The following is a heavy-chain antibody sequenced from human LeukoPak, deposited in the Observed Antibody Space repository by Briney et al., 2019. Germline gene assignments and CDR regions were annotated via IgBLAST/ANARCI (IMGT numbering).Heavy chain of an antibody. D-gene: IGHD4-17*01. CDR1: GGSIRSYY. CDR3: ARKRSDYGDSDYFDS. Sequence: SETLSLTCSVSGGSIRSYYWSWIRQPPGKGLEWIGYIYHSGSTNYNPSLKSRVPISVDTSKNQFSLKLSSLTAADTAVYYCARKRSDYGDSDYFDSWGQGTLVSVSS. J-gene: IGHJ4*02. CDR2: IYHSGST. V-gene: IGHV4-59*01.